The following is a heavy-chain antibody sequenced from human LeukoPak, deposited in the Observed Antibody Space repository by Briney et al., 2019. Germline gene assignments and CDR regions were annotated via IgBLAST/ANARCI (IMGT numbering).Heavy chain of an antibody. J-gene: IGHJ3*02. V-gene: IGHV4-59*01. Sequence: SETLSLTCTVCSGSISSYYWSWIRQPPGKGLEWIGYIYYSGSTNYNPSLKSRLTISVDTSKNQFSLKLSSVTAADTAVYYCASLDPAFDIWGLGTMVTVSS. D-gene: IGHD1-1*01. CDR3: ASLDPAFDI. CDR2: IYYSGST. CDR1: SGSISSYY.